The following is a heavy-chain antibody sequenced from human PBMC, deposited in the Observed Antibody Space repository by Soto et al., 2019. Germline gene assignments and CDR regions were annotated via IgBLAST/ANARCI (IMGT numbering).Heavy chain of an antibody. CDR2: TSYDGNNR. CDR3: AKAGPLTQNWFAP. CDR1: GFTFSSYT. Sequence: PGGSLRLSCAASGFTFSSYTMHWVRQAPGKGLEWVAVTSYDGNNRYYADSVKGRFTISRDNSKNTLYLQMNSLRAEDTGVYCCAKAGPLTQNWFAPWVLGTLVTVSS. V-gene: IGHV3-30*18. J-gene: IGHJ5*02. D-gene: IGHD2-8*01.